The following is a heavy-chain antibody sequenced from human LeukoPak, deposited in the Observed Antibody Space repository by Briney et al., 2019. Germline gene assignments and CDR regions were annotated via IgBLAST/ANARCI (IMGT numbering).Heavy chain of an antibody. CDR3: LLKGYCSSTSCYPFDY. J-gene: IGHJ4*02. V-gene: IGHV5-10-1*01. D-gene: IGHD2-2*01. Sequence: GESLKISCKGSGYSFTSYWIGWVRQMPGKGLEWMGRIDPSDSYTNYSPSFQGHVTISADKSISTAYLQWSSLKASDTAMYYCLLKGYCSSTSCYPFDYWGQGTLVTVSS. CDR1: GYSFTSYW. CDR2: IDPSDSYT.